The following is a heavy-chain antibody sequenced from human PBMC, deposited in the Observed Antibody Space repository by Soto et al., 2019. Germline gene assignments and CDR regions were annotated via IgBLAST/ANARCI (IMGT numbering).Heavy chain of an antibody. Sequence: SETLSLTCTVSGGSISSSSYYWGWIRQPPGKGLEWIGSIYYSGSTYYNPSLKSRVTISVDTSKNQFSLKLSSVTAADTAVYYCASTYSSGWYEPKYFQHWGQGTLVTVSS. D-gene: IGHD6-19*01. CDR3: ASTYSSGWYEPKYFQH. CDR2: IYYSGST. V-gene: IGHV4-39*01. CDR1: GGSISSSSYY. J-gene: IGHJ1*01.